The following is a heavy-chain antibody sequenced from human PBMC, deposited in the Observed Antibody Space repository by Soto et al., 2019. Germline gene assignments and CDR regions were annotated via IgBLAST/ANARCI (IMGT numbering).Heavy chain of an antibody. V-gene: IGHV4-59*01. CDR3: ARYTDTYYSY. CDR1: GGPISGYY. J-gene: IGHJ4*02. CDR2: IHYSGST. Sequence: SETLSLTCTVSGGPISGYYWSWVRQPPGKGLEWIGYIHYSGSTKYNPPLKSRVTMSVDASKNQFSLSLISLTAADTAVYYCARYTDTYYSYWGQGTPVTVSS. D-gene: IGHD1-26*01.